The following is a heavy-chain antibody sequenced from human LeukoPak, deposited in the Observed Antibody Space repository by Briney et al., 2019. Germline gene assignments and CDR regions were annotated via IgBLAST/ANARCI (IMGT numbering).Heavy chain of an antibody. CDR2: IYHSGST. D-gene: IGHD2-2*01. Sequence: PSETLSLTCTVSGYSISSGYYWGWIRQPPGKGLEWIGSIYHSGSTYYNPSLKSRVTISVDTSKNQFSLKLSSVTAADTAVYYCARDEIPPLCSSTSCYGFDIWGQGTMVTVSS. J-gene: IGHJ3*02. CDR1: GYSISSGYY. CDR3: ARDEIPPLCSSTSCYGFDI. V-gene: IGHV4-38-2*02.